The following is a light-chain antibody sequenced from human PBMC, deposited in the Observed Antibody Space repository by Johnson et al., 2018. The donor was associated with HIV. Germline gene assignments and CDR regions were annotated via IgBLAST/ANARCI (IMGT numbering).Light chain of an antibody. V-gene: IGLV1-51*01. Sequence: QSVLTQPPSVSAAPGQKVTISCSGSSSNIGNNYVSWYQQLPGTAPKLLIYDNNKRPSGIPDRFSGSKSGTSATLGITGLQTGDEADYYCGTWDSSLSFYDFGTGTKVTVL. J-gene: IGLJ1*01. CDR3: GTWDSSLSFYD. CDR2: DNN. CDR1: SSNIGNNY.